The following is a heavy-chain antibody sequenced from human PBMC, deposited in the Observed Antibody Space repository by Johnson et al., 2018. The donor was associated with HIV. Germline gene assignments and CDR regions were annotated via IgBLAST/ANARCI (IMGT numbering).Heavy chain of an antibody. CDR3: ARGRKITGTVDAFDI. CDR2: TSYDGNNK. V-gene: IGHV3-30*04. CDR1: RFTLSNYA. Sequence: QVQLVESGGGVVQPGKSLRLSCAASRFTLSNYALHWVRQAPGKGLEWVAVTSYDGNNKYYVDSVKGRFPIFRDNAKTSLYLQMNSLRAEDTAVYYWARGRKITGTVDAFDIWGQGTMVTVSS. J-gene: IGHJ3*02. D-gene: IGHD1-7*01.